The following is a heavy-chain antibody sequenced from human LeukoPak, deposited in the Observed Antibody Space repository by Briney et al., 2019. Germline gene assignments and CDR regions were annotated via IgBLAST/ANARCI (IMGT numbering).Heavy chain of an antibody. J-gene: IGHJ3*02. D-gene: IGHD6-13*01. CDR2: ISYDGSNK. Sequence: GGSLRLSCAASGFTFSSYGMHWVRQAPGKGLEWVAVISYDGSNKYYADSVKGRFTISRDNSKNTLYLQMNSLRAEDTAVYYCAKDLWGQRLVLTGADAFDIWGQGTMVTVSS. CDR1: GFTFSSYG. V-gene: IGHV3-30*18. CDR3: AKDLWGQRLVLTGADAFDI.